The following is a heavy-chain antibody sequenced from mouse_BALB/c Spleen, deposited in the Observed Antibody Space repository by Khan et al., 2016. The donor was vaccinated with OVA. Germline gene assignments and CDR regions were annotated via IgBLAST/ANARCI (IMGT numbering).Heavy chain of an antibody. J-gene: IGHJ2*01. Sequence: QVQLKQSRTELVRPGTSVKMSCKAAGYTFTNYWIGWVKQRPGHGPEWIGDVHPGGGFTDYNEKFKVKTTLNADAFSSTAYMKLSSLTSEDSAIYYCTRGSRYNSNINFWGQGTTLTVSS. V-gene: IGHV1-63*02. CDR1: GYTFTNYW. CDR3: TRGSRYNSNINF. D-gene: IGHD2-14*01. CDR2: VHPGGGFT.